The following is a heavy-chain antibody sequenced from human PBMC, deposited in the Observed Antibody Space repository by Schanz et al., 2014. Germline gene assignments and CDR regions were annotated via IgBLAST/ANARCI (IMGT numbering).Heavy chain of an antibody. D-gene: IGHD3-10*01. CDR1: GFSFSSYA. J-gene: IGHJ3*02. Sequence: VQLVESGGGVVQPGGSLRLSCATSGFSFSSYAINWVRQAPGKGLEWVSAISGSGGSTYYADSVKGRFTISRDNSKNTLYLQMNSLRAEDTAVYYCAKGRFGELSAFDIWGQGTMVTVSS. V-gene: IGHV3-23*04. CDR2: ISGSGGST. CDR3: AKGRFGELSAFDI.